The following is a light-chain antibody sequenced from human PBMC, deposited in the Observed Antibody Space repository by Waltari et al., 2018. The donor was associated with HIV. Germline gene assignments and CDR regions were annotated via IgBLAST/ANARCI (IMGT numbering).Light chain of an antibody. J-gene: IGLJ3*02. CDR3: ASFTGDSTLL. Sequence: SAVTQPASVSGLPGQSITISCTGDATDFVLYNFFSWFQQHPGKLPRLILYDVDSRASGISARFSGSKSGHTASLHISGLRAEDEADYYCASFTGDSTLLFGEGTKVTVL. CDR1: ATDFVLYNF. V-gene: IGLV2-14*03. CDR2: DVD.